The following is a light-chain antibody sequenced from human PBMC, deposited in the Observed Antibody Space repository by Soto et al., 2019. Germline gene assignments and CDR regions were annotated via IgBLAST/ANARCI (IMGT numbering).Light chain of an antibody. V-gene: IGLV1-44*01. Sequence: QPVLTQPPSASGTPGQRVTISCSGSSSNIGSNAVNWYQQLPGTAPKLLIYTDNQRPSGVPDRFSGSKSGTSASLAISGLQSEDEADYFCAAWDGSLNAYVFGTGTKVTVL. CDR2: TDN. J-gene: IGLJ1*01. CDR1: SSNIGSNA. CDR3: AAWDGSLNAYV.